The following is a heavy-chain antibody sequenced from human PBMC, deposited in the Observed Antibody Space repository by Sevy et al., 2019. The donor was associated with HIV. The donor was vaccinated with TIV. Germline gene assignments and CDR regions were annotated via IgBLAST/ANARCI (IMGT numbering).Heavy chain of an antibody. Sequence: SETLSLTCAVSGGSISSGGYYWSWIRQRPGKGLEWMGYIYYSGKTYYNPSLTSLKSRITISLDTSENQFSLKLSSVTAADTAVYFCARSLTRIFGSSNWFDLWGQGTLVTVSS. V-gene: IGHV4-31*11. D-gene: IGHD3-3*01. J-gene: IGHJ5*02. CDR3: ARSLTRIFGSSNWFDL. CDR1: GGSISSGGYY. CDR2: IYYSGKT.